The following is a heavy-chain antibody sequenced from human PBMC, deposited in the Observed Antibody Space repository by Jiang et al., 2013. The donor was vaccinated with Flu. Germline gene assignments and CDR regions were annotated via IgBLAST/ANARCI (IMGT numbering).Heavy chain of an antibody. CDR2: IIPIFGTA. V-gene: IGHV1-69*01. Sequence: QLVESGAEVKKPGSSVKVSCKASGGTFSSYAISWVRQAPGQGLEWMGGIIPIFGTANYAQKFQGRVTITADESTSTAYMELSSLRSEDTAVYYCARSRVGGYSFPLPLDYWGQGTLVTVSS. CDR3: ARSRVGGYSFPLPLDY. J-gene: IGHJ4*02. CDR1: GGTFSSYA. D-gene: IGHD5-18*01.